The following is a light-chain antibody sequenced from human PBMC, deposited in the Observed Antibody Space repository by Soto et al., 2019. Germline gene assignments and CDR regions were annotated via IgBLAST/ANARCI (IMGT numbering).Light chain of an antibody. J-gene: IGKJ4*01. Sequence: EIVMTQSPATLSVSQGERATLSCRASESVYSNLAWYQQKPGQAPTLLIFAASTRDTGIPARFSGSGSGTEFALTISSLQSEDFAVYYCEQYAKLPLAVGGGTKVEIK. CDR2: AAS. CDR3: EQYAKLPLA. CDR1: ESVYSN. V-gene: IGKV3-15*01.